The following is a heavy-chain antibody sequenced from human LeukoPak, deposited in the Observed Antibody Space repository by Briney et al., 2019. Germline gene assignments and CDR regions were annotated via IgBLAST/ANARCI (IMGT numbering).Heavy chain of an antibody. CDR1: GGTFSSYA. CDR2: IIPIFGTA. V-gene: IGHV1-69*13. D-gene: IGHD6-13*01. CDR3: ARDVTAAAGTGVFDY. Sequence: SVKVSCKASGGTFSSYAISWVRQAPGQGLEWMGGIIPIFGTANYAQKFQGRVTITADESTSTAYMELSSLRSEDTAVYYCARDVTAAAGTGVFDYWGQGTLVTVSS. J-gene: IGHJ4*02.